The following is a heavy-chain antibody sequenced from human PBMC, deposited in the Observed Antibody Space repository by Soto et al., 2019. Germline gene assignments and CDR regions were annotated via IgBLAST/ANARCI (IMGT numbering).Heavy chain of an antibody. V-gene: IGHV3-48*01. J-gene: IGHJ4*02. CDR3: ARERGSGWTFDY. D-gene: IGHD6-19*01. Sequence: QPGVSLRLSCAASGFTFSNSGMNWVRQAPGKGLEWVSSISSSSTIYYADSVKGRFTISRDNVQNSLYLQMHSLRAEDTAVYYCARERGSGWTFDYWGQGTLVTVSS. CDR1: GFTFSNSG. CDR2: ISSSSTI.